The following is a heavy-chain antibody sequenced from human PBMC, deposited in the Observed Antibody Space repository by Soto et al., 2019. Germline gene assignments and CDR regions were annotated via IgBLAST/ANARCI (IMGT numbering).Heavy chain of an antibody. CDR1: GGSISSYY. CDR2: IYYSGST. Sequence: SETLSLTCTVSGGSISSYYWSWIRQPPGKGLEWIGYIYYSGSTNYNPSLKSRVTISVDTSKNQFSLKLSSVTAADTAVYYCARTPYSSSSGRIHYYFDYWGQGTLVTVS. CDR3: ARTPYSSSSGRIHYYFDY. D-gene: IGHD6-6*01. J-gene: IGHJ4*02. V-gene: IGHV4-59*01.